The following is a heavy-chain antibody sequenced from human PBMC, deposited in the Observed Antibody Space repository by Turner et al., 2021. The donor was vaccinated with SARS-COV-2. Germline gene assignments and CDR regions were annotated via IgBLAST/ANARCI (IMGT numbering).Heavy chain of an antibody. J-gene: IGHJ4*02. V-gene: IGHV3-7*01. Sequence: EVQLVESGGGLVQPGGSLRLSFAASGLTFSSYCMSWVRQAPGKGLEWVANIKQDGSEKYYVDSVKGRFTISRDNAKNSLYLQMNSLRAEDTAVYYCARDGLHYYDISAYPNLASDYWGQGTLVTVSS. CDR2: IKQDGSEK. CDR3: ARDGLHYYDISAYPNLASDY. D-gene: IGHD3-22*01. CDR1: GLTFSSYC.